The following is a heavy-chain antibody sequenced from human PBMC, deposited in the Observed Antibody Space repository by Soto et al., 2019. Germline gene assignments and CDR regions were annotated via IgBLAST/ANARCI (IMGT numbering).Heavy chain of an antibody. D-gene: IGHD4-17*01. CDR3: ARIGLTTALL. CDR2: INHSGST. J-gene: IGHJ4*02. Sequence: SETLSLTCAVYGGSFSGYYWSWIRQPPGKGLEWIGEINHSGSTYYNPPLRSRVTISIDTSKNHFFLNLSSVTAADTAVYYYARIGLTTALLWGQGTLVTVSS. CDR1: GGSFSGYY. V-gene: IGHV4-34*01.